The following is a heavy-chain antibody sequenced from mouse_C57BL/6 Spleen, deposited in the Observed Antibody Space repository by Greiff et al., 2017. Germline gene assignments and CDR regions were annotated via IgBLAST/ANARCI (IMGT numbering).Heavy chain of an antibody. CDR2: IRSKSNNYAT. CDR1: GFSFNTYA. CDR3: VRSNWDVPFDD. V-gene: IGHV10-1*01. J-gene: IGHJ2*01. D-gene: IGHD4-1*01. Sequence: EVQRVESGGGLVQPKGSLKLSCAASGFSFNTYAMNWVRQAPGKGLEWVARIRSKSNNYATYYADSVKDRFTISRDDSESMLYLQMNNLKTEDTAMYYCVRSNWDVPFDDWGQGTTLTVSS.